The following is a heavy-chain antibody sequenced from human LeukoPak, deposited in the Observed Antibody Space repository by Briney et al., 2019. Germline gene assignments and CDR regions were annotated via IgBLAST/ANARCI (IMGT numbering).Heavy chain of an antibody. Sequence: ASVKVSCKASGYTFTSYYMHWVRQAPGQGLEWMGIINPSGGSTSYAQKFQGRVTITRDTSTSTVYMELSSLRSEDTAVYYCATAVAGTTVDYWGQGTLVTVSS. J-gene: IGHJ4*02. D-gene: IGHD6-19*01. CDR2: INPSGGST. CDR1: GYTFTSYY. CDR3: ATAVAGTTVDY. V-gene: IGHV1-46*01.